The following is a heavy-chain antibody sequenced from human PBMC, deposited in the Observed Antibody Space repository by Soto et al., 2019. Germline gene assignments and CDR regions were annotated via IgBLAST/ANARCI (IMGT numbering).Heavy chain of an antibody. V-gene: IGHV3-23*01. Sequence: VQLLESGGGLVQPGGSLRLSCAASGFTFSSYAMSWVRQAPGKGLEWVSAISGSGGSTYYADSVKGRFTISRDNSKNTLYLQMNSLRAEDTAVYYCAKAESGPYYYGSGSPDYWGQGTLVTVSS. CDR3: AKAESGPYYYGSGSPDY. J-gene: IGHJ4*02. D-gene: IGHD3-10*01. CDR2: ISGSGGST. CDR1: GFTFSSYA.